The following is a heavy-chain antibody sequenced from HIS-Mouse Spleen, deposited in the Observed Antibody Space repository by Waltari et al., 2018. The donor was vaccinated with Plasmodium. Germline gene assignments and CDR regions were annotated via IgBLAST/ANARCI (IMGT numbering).Heavy chain of an antibody. V-gene: IGHV4-59*08. CDR2: IYYSGST. CDR3: ARLRYSYGYFDY. Sequence: QVQLQESGPGLVKPSETLSLPCTVSGGSIRSSYWSWIRQPPGKGLEWIGYIYYSGSTNYNPSLKSRVTISVDTSKNQFSLKLSSVTAADTAVYYCARLRYSYGYFDYWGQGTLVTVSS. D-gene: IGHD5-18*01. J-gene: IGHJ4*02. CDR1: GGSIRSSY.